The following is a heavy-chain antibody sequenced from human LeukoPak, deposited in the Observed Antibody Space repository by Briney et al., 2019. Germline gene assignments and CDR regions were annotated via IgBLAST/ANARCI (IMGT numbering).Heavy chain of an antibody. J-gene: IGHJ4*02. D-gene: IGHD1-26*01. CDR1: GYTFTSYY. CDR3: AREEEWESQFDY. CDR2: INPSGGST. V-gene: IGHV1-46*01. Sequence: ASVKVSCKASGYTFTSYYMHWVRQSPGQGLEWMGIINPSGGSTSYAQKFQGRVTMTRDMSTSTVYMELSSLRSEDTAVYYCAREEEWESQFDYWGQGTLVTVSS.